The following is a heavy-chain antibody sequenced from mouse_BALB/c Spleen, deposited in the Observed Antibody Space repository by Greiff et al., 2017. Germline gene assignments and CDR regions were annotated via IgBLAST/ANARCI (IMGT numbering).Heavy chain of an antibody. CDR2: INPSSGYT. V-gene: IGHV1-4*02. CDR3: ARIRFAY. CDR1: GYTFTSYT. Sequence: VKLMESAAELARPGASVKMSCKASGYTFTSYTMHWVKQRPGQGLEWIGYINPSSGYTEYNQKFKDKTTLTADKSSSTAYMQLSSLTSEDSAVYYCARIRFAYWGQGTLVTVSA. J-gene: IGHJ3*01.